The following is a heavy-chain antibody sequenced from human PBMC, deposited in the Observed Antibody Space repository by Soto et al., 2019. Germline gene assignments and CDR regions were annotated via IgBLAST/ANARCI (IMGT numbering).Heavy chain of an antibody. D-gene: IGHD6-19*01. Sequence: PSETLSLTCTVPGGSISSSSYYWGWVRQPPGKGLEWIGSIYYSGSTYYNPSLKSRVTISVDTSKNQFSLKLSSVTAADTAVYYCARHLNVGSGWYSNWFDPWGQGTLVTVSS. CDR1: GGSISSSSYY. CDR2: IYYSGST. CDR3: ARHLNVGSGWYSNWFDP. J-gene: IGHJ5*02. V-gene: IGHV4-39*01.